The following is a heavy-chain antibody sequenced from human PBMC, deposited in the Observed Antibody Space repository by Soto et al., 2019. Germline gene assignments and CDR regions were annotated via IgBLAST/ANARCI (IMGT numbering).Heavy chain of an antibody. Sequence: GGSLRLSCAASGFTFSSYAMSWVRQAPGKGLEWVSAISGSGGSTYYADSVKGRFTISRDNSKNTLYLQMNSLRAEDTAVYYCAKDSTYGSGSDETPRYFQHWGQGTLVPVSS. D-gene: IGHD3-10*01. CDR2: ISGSGGST. CDR1: GFTFSSYA. V-gene: IGHV3-23*01. CDR3: AKDSTYGSGSDETPRYFQH. J-gene: IGHJ1*01.